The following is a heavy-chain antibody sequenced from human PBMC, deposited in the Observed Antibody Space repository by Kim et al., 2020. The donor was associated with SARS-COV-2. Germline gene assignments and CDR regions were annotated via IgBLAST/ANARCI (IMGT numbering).Heavy chain of an antibody. CDR2: ISYDGSNK. J-gene: IGHJ6*02. V-gene: IGHV3-30*18. CDR3: AKDRNYYYGSGSYYKDYYGMDV. Sequence: GSLRLSCAASGFTFSSYGMHWVRQAPGKGLEWVAVISYDGSNKYYADSVKGRFTISRDNSKNTLYLQMNSLRAEDTAVYYCAKDRNYYYGSGSYYKDYYGMDVWGQGTTVTVSS. D-gene: IGHD3-10*01. CDR1: GFTFSSYG.